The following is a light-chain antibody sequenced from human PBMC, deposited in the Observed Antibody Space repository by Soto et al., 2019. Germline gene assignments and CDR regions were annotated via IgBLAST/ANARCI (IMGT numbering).Light chain of an antibody. CDR1: TSNLGGNT. J-gene: IGLJ2*01. Sequence: QSVLTQPPSVSGTPGHKVSISCSGSTSNLGGNTVNWYQQLPGTAPKLLIYTNNQRPSGVPDRFSGSKSGTSASLAISGLRSEDEADFYCAAWDDSLNAVVFGGGTKVIVL. CDR3: AAWDDSLNAVV. CDR2: TNN. V-gene: IGLV1-44*01.